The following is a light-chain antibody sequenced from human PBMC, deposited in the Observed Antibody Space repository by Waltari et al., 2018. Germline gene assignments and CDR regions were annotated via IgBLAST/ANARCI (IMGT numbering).Light chain of an antibody. Sequence: QSVLTQPPSVSAAPGQTITISCSGSSSNIGNNSVTWYQQLPGTAPKLLIYDNDKRPSGIPDRFSGSKSGASATLGIIGLQTGDEADYYCGTWDSSLSAVVFGGGTKLTVL. CDR2: DND. J-gene: IGLJ2*01. CDR3: GTWDSSLSAVV. CDR1: SSNIGNNS. V-gene: IGLV1-51*01.